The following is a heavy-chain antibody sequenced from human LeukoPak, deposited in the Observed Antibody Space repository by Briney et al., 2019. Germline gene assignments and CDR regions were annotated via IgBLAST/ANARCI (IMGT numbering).Heavy chain of an antibody. Sequence: PGRSLRLSCAASGFTFSSYGMHWVRQAPGKGLEWVAILWYDGSTKYYADSVKGRFTISRDNSKNTLYLQMNSLRAEDTAVYYCAKGGSSGYVYYYMDVWGKGTTVTVSS. J-gene: IGHJ6*03. D-gene: IGHD3-22*01. CDR2: LWYDGSTK. CDR3: AKGGSSGYVYYYMDV. CDR1: GFTFSSYG. V-gene: IGHV3-33*06.